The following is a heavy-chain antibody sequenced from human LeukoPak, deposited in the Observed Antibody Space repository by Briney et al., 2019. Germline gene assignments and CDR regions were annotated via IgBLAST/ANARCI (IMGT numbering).Heavy chain of an antibody. CDR3: ARQDGAAEFYFDY. J-gene: IGHJ4*02. CDR2: IYPGDSDT. V-gene: IGHV5-51*01. Sequence: GESLKISCKASGYSFTNYWIVWVRQMPGKGLEWMGIIYPGDSDTKYSPSFQGQVTISVDKSISTAYLQWNSLKASDTAMYYCARQDGAAEFYFDYWGQGTLVTVSS. D-gene: IGHD5-24*01. CDR1: GYSFTNYW.